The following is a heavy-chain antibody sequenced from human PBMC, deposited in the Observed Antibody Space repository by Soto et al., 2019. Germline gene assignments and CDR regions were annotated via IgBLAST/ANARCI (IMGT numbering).Heavy chain of an antibody. D-gene: IGHD4-17*01. V-gene: IGHV1-24*01. CDR3: ATDRIVMTTVILDAFDI. CDR1: GYTLTELS. CDR2: FDPEDGET. J-gene: IGHJ3*02. Sequence: ASVKVSCKVSGYTLTELSMHWVRQAPGKGLEWMGGFDPEDGETIYAQKFQGRVTMTEDTSTDTAYMELSSLRSEDTAVYYCATDRIVMTTVILDAFDIWGQGTMVTVSS.